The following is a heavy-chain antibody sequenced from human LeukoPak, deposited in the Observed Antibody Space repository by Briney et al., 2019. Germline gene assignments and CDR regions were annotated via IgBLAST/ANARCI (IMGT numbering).Heavy chain of an antibody. CDR3: ARVNCSSTSCYWVDAFDI. D-gene: IGHD2-2*01. V-gene: IGHV5-51*01. Sequence: GESLKISCKGSGYSFTSYWIGWVRQMPGKGLEWMGIIYPGDSDTRYSPSFQGQVTISADKSISTAYLQWSSLKASDTAMYYCARVNCSSTSCYWVDAFDIWGQETMVTVSS. J-gene: IGHJ3*02. CDR1: GYSFTSYW. CDR2: IYPGDSDT.